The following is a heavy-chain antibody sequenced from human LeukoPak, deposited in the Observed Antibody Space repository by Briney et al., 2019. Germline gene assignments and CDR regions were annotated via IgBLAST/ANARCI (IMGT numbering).Heavy chain of an antibody. J-gene: IGHJ4*02. V-gene: IGHV1-69*06. CDR3: ARDLNSGGFDY. CDR1: GGTFSSYA. D-gene: IGHD3-10*01. CDR2: IIPIFGTA. Sequence: ASVKVSCKASGGTFSSYAISWVRQAPGQGLEWMGGIIPIFGTANYAQKFQGRVTITADKSTSTAYMELSSLRSEDTAVYYCARDLNSGGFDYWGQGTLVTVSS.